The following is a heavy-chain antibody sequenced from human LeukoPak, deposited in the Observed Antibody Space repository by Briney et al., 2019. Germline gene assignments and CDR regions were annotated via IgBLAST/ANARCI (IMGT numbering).Heavy chain of an antibody. Sequence: SETLSLTCTVSGYSVSSGYYRGWIRQPPGKGLEWIGSMYHSGDTYYNPSLKSRVTISVDTSKNQLSLKLSSVTAADTAVYYCARSKAHLSTSWYGTWFDPWGQGTLVTVSS. V-gene: IGHV4-38-2*02. CDR3: ARSKAHLSTSWYGTWFDP. D-gene: IGHD2-2*01. CDR1: GYSVSSGYY. J-gene: IGHJ5*02. CDR2: MYHSGDT.